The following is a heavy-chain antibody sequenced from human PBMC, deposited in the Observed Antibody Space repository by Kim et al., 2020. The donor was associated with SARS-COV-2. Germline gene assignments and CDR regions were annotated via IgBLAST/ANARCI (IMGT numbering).Heavy chain of an antibody. Sequence: SETLSLTCAVYGGSFSGYYWSWIRQPPGKGLEWIGEINHSGSTNYNPSLKSRVTISVDTSKNQFSLKLSSVTAADTAVYYCARGGPLGIAARRGMTYWFDPWGQGTLVTVSS. CDR1: GGSFSGYY. V-gene: IGHV4-34*01. J-gene: IGHJ5*02. D-gene: IGHD6-6*01. CDR2: INHSGST. CDR3: ARGGPLGIAARRGMTYWFDP.